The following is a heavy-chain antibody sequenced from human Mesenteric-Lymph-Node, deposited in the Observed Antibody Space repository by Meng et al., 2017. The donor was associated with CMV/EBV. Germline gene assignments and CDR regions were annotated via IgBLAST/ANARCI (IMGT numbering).Heavy chain of an antibody. J-gene: IGHJ4*02. CDR2: IYHSGST. V-gene: IGHV4-4*02. Sequence: LGCSVSRGSISWGKWGSGEGQAPGEGLEWIGGIYHSGSTYYNPSLKSRVTISVDKSKDQFSLNLSSVTAADTAVYYCATNTTKSYDYWGQGTLVTVSS. CDR1: RGSISWGKW. CDR3: ATNTTKSYDY. D-gene: IGHD2/OR15-2a*01.